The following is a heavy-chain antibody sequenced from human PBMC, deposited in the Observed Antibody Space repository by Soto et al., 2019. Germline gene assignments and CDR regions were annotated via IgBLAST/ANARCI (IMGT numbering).Heavy chain of an antibody. CDR1: GYTFSNYA. V-gene: IGHV1-18*01. CDR2: ISAHSGDT. Sequence: QVNLVQSGAEVKKPGASVKVSCKASGYTFSNYALTWVRRAPGQGLEWMGWISAHSGDTNYAQKFQGRVTMTTDTSTRTAYLELRSLTSDDAAVYYCATAITIMLVAPAYWGQGTLVTVSS. CDR3: ATAITIMLVAPAY. J-gene: IGHJ4*02. D-gene: IGHD5-12*01.